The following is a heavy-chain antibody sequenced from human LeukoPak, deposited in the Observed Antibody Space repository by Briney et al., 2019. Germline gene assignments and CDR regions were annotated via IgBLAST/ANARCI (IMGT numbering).Heavy chain of an antibody. CDR3: ARGMGYFDSSGYYHDYGMDV. V-gene: IGHV4-34*01. CDR1: GGSFSNYY. Sequence: MPSETLSLTCAVYGGSFSNYYWSWIRQSPGKGLDWIGEINHSGSINYNPSLKSRFTISVDTSKNQVSLKLSSVTAADTAVYYCARGMGYFDSSGYYHDYGMDVWGQGTTVTVSS. J-gene: IGHJ6*02. CDR2: INHSGSI. D-gene: IGHD3-22*01.